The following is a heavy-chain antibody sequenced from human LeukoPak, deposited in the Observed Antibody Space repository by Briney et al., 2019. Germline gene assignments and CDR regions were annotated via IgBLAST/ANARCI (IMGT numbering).Heavy chain of an antibody. D-gene: IGHD2-8*01. Sequence: SETLSLTCIVSGGSVTSGDYYWSWIRQPPGKGLEWIGYIYHRGSTLYNPSLESRVIISEDTSKNQFSLKLSSVTAADTAVYYCARANMNRVPLDYWGQGTLVTVSS. CDR1: GGSVTSGDYY. CDR2: IYHRGST. J-gene: IGHJ4*02. CDR3: ARANMNRVPLDY. V-gene: IGHV4-30-4*01.